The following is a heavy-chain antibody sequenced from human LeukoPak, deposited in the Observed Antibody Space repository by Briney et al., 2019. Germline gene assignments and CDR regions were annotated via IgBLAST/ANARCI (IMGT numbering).Heavy chain of an antibody. V-gene: IGHV1-69*06. Sequence: GSSVKVSCKASGGTFSSYAISWVRQAPGQGLEWMGGIIPIFGTANYAQKFQGRVTMTEDTSTDTAYMELSSLRSEDTAVYYCATEDSGSYPYWGQRTLVTVSS. CDR2: IIPIFGTA. CDR1: GGTFSSYA. J-gene: IGHJ4*02. D-gene: IGHD1-26*01. CDR3: ATEDSGSYPY.